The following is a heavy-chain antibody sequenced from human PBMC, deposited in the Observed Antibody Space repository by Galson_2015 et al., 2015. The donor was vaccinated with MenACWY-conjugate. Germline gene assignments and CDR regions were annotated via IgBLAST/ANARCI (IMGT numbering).Heavy chain of an antibody. CDR1: GFTFSTYS. CDR2: ISGDSLYI. D-gene: IGHD4-11*01. CDR3: ARVDYNANGNVY. Sequence: SLRLSCAASGFTFSTYSMHWVRQTPGKGLEWVSSISGDSLYIYYADSMRGRFAISKDNAKNSMFLQMNRLTAEDTAVYYCARVDYNANGNVYWGQGTLVTVSS. V-gene: IGHV3-21*04. J-gene: IGHJ1*01.